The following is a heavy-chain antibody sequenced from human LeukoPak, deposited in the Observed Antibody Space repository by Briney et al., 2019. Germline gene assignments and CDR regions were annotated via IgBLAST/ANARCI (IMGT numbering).Heavy chain of an antibody. CDR1: GFTFSSYS. CDR2: ISSSSSTI. Sequence: PGGSLRLSCAASGFTFSSYSMNWVRQAPGKGLEWVSYISSSSSTIYYADSVKGRFTISRDNSKNTLYLQMNSLRAEDTAVYYCAKDSGRSLPWTYYYYMDVWGKGTTVTVSS. V-gene: IGHV3-48*01. CDR3: AKDSGRSLPWTYYYYMDV. D-gene: IGHD4-17*01. J-gene: IGHJ6*03.